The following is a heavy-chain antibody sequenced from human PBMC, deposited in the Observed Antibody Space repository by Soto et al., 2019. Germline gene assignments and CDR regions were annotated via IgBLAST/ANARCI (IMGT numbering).Heavy chain of an antibody. V-gene: IGHV3-66*01. J-gene: IGHJ4*02. CDR2: VYADGAT. CDR3: EGSGGGLDY. D-gene: IGHD3-10*01. CDR1: GFTVSNYH. Sequence: EVQLVESGGGLVQPGESLRLSCAASGFTVSNYHMTWVRQAPGKGLEWVSAVYADGATSHADSVKDRFTVSRANSRNTLNLQMRGLRAGDTAVSDCEGSGGGLDYWGQGTLVNVSS.